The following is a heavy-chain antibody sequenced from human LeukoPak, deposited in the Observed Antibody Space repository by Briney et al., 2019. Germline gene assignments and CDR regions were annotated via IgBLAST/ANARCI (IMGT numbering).Heavy chain of an antibody. D-gene: IGHD3-10*01. V-gene: IGHV4-39*07. CDR2: IYHTGPT. CDR1: GGSMTNNTFY. J-gene: IGHJ5*02. Sequence: PSETLSLTCTASGGSMTNNTFYWGWIRQPPGKGLEWIGSIYHTGPTYYNPSLKSRVTISVDTSKNQFSLKLSSVTAADTAVYYCARVLIWFGQLQNWFDPWGPGTLVTVSS. CDR3: ARVLIWFGQLQNWFDP.